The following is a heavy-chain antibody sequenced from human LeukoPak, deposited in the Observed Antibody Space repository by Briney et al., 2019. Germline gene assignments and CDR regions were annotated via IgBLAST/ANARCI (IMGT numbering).Heavy chain of an antibody. V-gene: IGHV3-30*03. CDR2: ISYDGSNK. Sequence: TGGSLRLSCAASGFTFSSYSMNWVRQAPGKGLEWVAVISYDGSNKYYADSVKGRFTISRDNSKNTLYLQMNSLRAEDTAVYYCARGIVVVPAAINSWGQGTLVTVSS. D-gene: IGHD2-2*02. CDR1: GFTFSSYS. CDR3: ARGIVVVPAAINS. J-gene: IGHJ4*02.